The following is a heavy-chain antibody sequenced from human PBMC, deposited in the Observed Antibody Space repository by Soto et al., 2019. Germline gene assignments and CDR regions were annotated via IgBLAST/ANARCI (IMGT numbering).Heavy chain of an antibody. Sequence: XETLSLTCTVSGDAITSSSYFWSWIRQSPGRGLEYIGYTYYNGRTNYNPSLQSRVTISVDTSTSQFSLNLTSVTAGDTAVYYCARMSRTVNYWGQGTPVTVSS. CDR2: TYYNGRT. D-gene: IGHD4-17*01. J-gene: IGHJ4*02. CDR3: ARMSRTVNY. V-gene: IGHV4-61*01. CDR1: GDAITSSSYF.